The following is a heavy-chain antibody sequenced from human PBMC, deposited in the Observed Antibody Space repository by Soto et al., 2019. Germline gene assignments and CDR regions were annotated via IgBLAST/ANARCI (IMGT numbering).Heavy chain of an antibody. CDR1: GFTFSNYE. CDR3: ARDIDYYDSSGYQDY. Sequence: EVQLVESGGGLVQPGGSLRLSCAVSGFTFSNYEMNWVRQAPGKGLEWVSYISTSGNTIHYADSVKGRFTISRGNAKNSLYLQMNSLRAEDTAVYYCARDIDYYDSSGYQDYWGQGTLVTVSS. CDR2: ISTSGNTI. D-gene: IGHD3-22*01. J-gene: IGHJ4*02. V-gene: IGHV3-48*03.